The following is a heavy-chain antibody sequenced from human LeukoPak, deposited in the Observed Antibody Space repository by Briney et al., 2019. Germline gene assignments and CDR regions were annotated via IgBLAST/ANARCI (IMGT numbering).Heavy chain of an antibody. CDR2: INHSGST. V-gene: IGHV4-34*01. CDR1: GGSFSGYY. D-gene: IGHD3-10*02. CDR3: ARGSLTYYYDRAHYFDY. Sequence: SETLSLTCAVYGGSFSGYYWSWIRQPPGKGREWIGEINHSGSTNYNPSLKSRVTISVDTSKNQFSLKLSSVTAADTAVYYCARGSLTYYYDRAHYFDYWGQGTLVTVSS. J-gene: IGHJ4*02.